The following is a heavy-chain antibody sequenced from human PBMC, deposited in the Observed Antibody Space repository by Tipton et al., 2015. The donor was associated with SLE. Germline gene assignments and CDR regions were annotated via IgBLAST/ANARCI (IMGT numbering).Heavy chain of an antibody. CDR2: IYTSGST. V-gene: IGHV4-61*02. CDR1: GGSISSGSYY. CDR3: ARDSSSWYYYFDY. Sequence: NLSLTCTVSGGSISSGSYYWNWIRQPAGKGLEWIGRIYTSGSTNYNPSLKSRVTISVDTSKNQFSLKLSSVTAADTAVYYCARDSSSWYYYFDYWGQGTLVTVSS. J-gene: IGHJ4*02. D-gene: IGHD6-13*01.